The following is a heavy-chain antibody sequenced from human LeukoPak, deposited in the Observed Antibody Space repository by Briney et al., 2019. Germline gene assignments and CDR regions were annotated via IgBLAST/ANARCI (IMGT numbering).Heavy chain of an antibody. CDR1: GGTFSSYA. J-gene: IGHJ6*03. D-gene: IGHD2-2*01. V-gene: IGHV1-69*13. CDR3: AGNGVVPAAMGESYYYYYMDV. Sequence: ASVKVSCKASGGTFSSYAISWVRQAPGQGLEWMGGIIPIFGTANYAQKFQGRVTITADESTSTAYMELSSLRSEDTAVYYCAGNGVVPAAMGESYYYYYMDVWGKGTTVTVSS. CDR2: IIPIFGTA.